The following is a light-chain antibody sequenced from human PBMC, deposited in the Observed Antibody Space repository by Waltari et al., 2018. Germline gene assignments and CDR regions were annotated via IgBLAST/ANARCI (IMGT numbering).Light chain of an antibody. CDR2: DAS. V-gene: IGKV3-20*01. CDR1: QSVSSNY. J-gene: IGKJ5*01. CDR3: QQYATSPIT. Sequence: EIVLTQSPGTLSLSPGERATLSCRASQSVSSNYLAWYQQRPGQAPTPLISDASSRATGIPDRFSGSGSGTDFTLTISRLEPEDFAVYYCQQYATSPITFGQGTRLEIK.